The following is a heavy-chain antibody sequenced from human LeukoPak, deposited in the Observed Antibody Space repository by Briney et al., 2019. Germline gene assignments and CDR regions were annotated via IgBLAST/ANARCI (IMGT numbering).Heavy chain of an antibody. CDR2: IYYSGSI. CDR1: GGSISSYY. J-gene: IGHJ6*02. Sequence: PSETLSLTCTVSGGSISSYYWSWIRQPPGKGLEWIGYIYYSGSINYNPSLKSRVTISVDTSKNQFSLKLSSVTAADTAVYYCARDYYDSSGYYDGMDVWGQGTTVTVSS. CDR3: ARDYYDSSGYYDGMDV. V-gene: IGHV4-59*01. D-gene: IGHD3-22*01.